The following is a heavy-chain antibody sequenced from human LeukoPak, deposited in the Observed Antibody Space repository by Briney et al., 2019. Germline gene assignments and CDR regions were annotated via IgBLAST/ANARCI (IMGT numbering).Heavy chain of an antibody. J-gene: IGHJ4*01. V-gene: IGHV3-7*04. CDR2: INRDGSGR. D-gene: IGHD2-2*01. CDR1: GFTFSSYW. CDR3: ARDRRCSSTSCYYFDY. Sequence: GGSIILSCAASGFTFSSYWKSWVRQAPGKGLEWVANINRDGSGRYCVNSVKGRITISRDNAKNSKYLQMNSLRAEDTAVYYCARDRRCSSTSCYYFDYWG.